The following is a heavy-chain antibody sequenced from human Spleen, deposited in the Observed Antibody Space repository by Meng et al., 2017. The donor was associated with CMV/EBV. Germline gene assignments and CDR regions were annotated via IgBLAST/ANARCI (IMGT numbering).Heavy chain of an antibody. V-gene: IGHV4-39*07. CDR1: SSYY. J-gene: IGHJ5*02. CDR2: IYYSGST. D-gene: IGHD2-2*03. CDR3: ARDSGYCSSTSCYPRGWFDP. Sequence: SSYYWGWIRQPPGKGLEWIGSIYYSGSTYYNPSLKSRVTISVDTSKNQFSLKLSSVTAADTAVYYCARDSGYCSSTSCYPRGWFDPWGQGTLVTVSS.